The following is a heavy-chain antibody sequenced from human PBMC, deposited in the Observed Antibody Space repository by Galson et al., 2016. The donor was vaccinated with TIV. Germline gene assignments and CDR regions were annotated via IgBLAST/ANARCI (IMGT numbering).Heavy chain of an antibody. CDR3: ARAAGRNGATCHATCESVDC. J-gene: IGHJ3*01. CDR1: GDSVSSNSAA. D-gene: IGHD3-10*01. CDR2: TYCRSRCYY. Sequence: CAISGDSVSSNSAAWNWIRQSPSRGLEWLGRTYCRSRCYYDYAVYVKSRITIESDTSKNQFSLQLNSVTSEDTAVYYCARAAGRNGATCHATCESVDCWGRGTKVTVSS. V-gene: IGHV6-1*01.